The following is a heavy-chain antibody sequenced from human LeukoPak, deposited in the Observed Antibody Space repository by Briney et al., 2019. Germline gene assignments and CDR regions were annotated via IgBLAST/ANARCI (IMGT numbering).Heavy chain of an antibody. V-gene: IGHV3-7*01. J-gene: IGHJ6*03. D-gene: IGHD3-10*01. CDR1: GFTFSSYW. CDR3: ARDVIWFGESYYYYYYMDV. CDR2: IKQDGSEK. Sequence: GGSLRLSCAASGFTFSSYWMSWVRQAPGKGLEWVANIKQDGSEKYYVDSVKGRFTISRDNAKNSLYLQMNSLRAEDTAVYYCARDVIWFGESYYYYYYMDVWGKGTTVTVSS.